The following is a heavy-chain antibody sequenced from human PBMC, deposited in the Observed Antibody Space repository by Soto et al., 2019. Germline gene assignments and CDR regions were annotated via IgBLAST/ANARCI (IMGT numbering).Heavy chain of an antibody. V-gene: IGHV1-2*04. Sequence: QVQLVQSGAEVRKPGASVTVSCRSSGDSFNDYYIHWVRQAPGQGFEWMGWINPNGGGTKYAQKFQGWVSMTRDTSIRTVYMQLSRLRSDDTAVYYCAGKSGGATATLDYYYFYMDVWGTGTTVTVSS. CDR2: INPNGGGT. J-gene: IGHJ6*03. D-gene: IGHD5-12*01. CDR3: AGKSGGATATLDYYYFYMDV. CDR1: GDSFNDYY.